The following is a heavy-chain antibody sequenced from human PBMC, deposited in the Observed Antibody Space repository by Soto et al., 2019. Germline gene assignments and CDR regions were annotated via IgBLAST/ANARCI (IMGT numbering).Heavy chain of an antibody. CDR1: GFTFSSYA. D-gene: IGHD4-4*01. Sequence: LRLSCAASGFTFSSYAMSWVRQAPGKGLEWVSAISGSGGSTYYADSVKGRFTISRDNSKNTLYLQMNSLRAEDTAVYYCAKGATTVSYYYYYGMDVWGQGTTVTVSS. CDR2: ISGSGGST. V-gene: IGHV3-23*01. CDR3: AKGATTVSYYYYYGMDV. J-gene: IGHJ6*02.